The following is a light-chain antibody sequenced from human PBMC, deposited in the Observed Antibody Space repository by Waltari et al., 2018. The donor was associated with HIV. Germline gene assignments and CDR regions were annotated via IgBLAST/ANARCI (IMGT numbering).Light chain of an antibody. CDR1: SSDGGGYNY. V-gene: IGLV2-8*01. CDR3: SSYAGSNNYV. Sequence: QSALTQPPSASGSPGQSVTISCTGTSSDGGGYNYVSWYQQHPGKAPKRMFYEVSKRPSGVPDRFSGSKSGNTASLTVSGLQAEDEADYYCSSYAGSNNYVFGTGTKVTVL. J-gene: IGLJ1*01. CDR2: EVS.